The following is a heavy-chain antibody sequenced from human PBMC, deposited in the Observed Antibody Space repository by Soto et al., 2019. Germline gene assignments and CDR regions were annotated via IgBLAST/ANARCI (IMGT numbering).Heavy chain of an antibody. CDR3: VRWTGSDRGVWDF. CDR2: IGCDGSDN. CDR1: GFTFSGYG. Sequence: QVQLVESGGGVVQPGASLRLSCAASGFTFSGYGMRWVRQAPGKGLEWVAYIGCDGSDNNHADSVRGRFTISRDNSKNTLFLQMTSLGVEDTAVYYCVRWTGSDRGVWDFLGQGTLVTVSS. D-gene: IGHD1-1*01. J-gene: IGHJ4*02. V-gene: IGHV3-33*01.